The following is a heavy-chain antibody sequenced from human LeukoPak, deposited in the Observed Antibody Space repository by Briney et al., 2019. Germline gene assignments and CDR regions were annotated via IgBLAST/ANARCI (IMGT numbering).Heavy chain of an antibody. D-gene: IGHD3-3*01. CDR2: ISAYNGNT. V-gene: IGHV1-18*01. CDR3: ARDCPHYDFWSGNYYGMDV. Sequence: ASVKIFCKASGYTFASYGISWLRQAPGQWLEWMGWISAYNGNTNYAQKLQGRVTMTTDTSTSTAYMELRSLRSDDTAVYYCARDCPHYDFWSGNYYGMDVWGQGTTVTVSS. CDR1: GYTFASYG. J-gene: IGHJ6*02.